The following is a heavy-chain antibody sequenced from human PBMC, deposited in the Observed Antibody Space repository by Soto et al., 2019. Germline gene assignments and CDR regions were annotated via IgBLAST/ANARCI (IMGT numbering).Heavy chain of an antibody. V-gene: IGHV3-48*02. CDR3: AREDILGVRSFDY. Sequence: ESLIPSCPPSAFTLIGNSVNCVRQAPGKGLEWVSYISSGSKTIYYAESVKGRFTVSRDNVRNSQYLQMNSLRDEATAVYYCAREDILGVRSFDYWGQGTLVTVSS. D-gene: IGHD3-9*01. J-gene: IGHJ4*02. CDR1: AFTLIGNS. CDR2: ISSGSKTI.